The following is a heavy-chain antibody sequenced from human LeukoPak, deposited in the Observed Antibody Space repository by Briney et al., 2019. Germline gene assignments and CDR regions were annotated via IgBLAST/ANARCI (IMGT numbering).Heavy chain of an antibody. Sequence: PGGSLRLSCAASGFTFSSYEMIRVRQAPGKGLEWVSYISSSGNTIYYADSVKGRFTISRDNAKNTLYLQMNSLRAEDTAVYYCAREFGKYYFDYWGQGTLVTVSS. V-gene: IGHV3-48*03. D-gene: IGHD3-16*01. CDR3: AREFGKYYFDY. J-gene: IGHJ4*02. CDR2: ISSSGNTI. CDR1: GFTFSSYE.